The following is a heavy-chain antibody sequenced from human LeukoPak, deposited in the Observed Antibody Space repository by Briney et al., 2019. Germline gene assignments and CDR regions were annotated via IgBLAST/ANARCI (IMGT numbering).Heavy chain of an antibody. CDR2: IKFDGSDT. CDR1: GFTFSNYW. V-gene: IGHV3-74*03. J-gene: IGHJ4*02. D-gene: IGHD3-16*01. Sequence: GGSLRLSCAAPGFTFSNYWMHWVRQVPGKGPVWVAAIKFDGSDTAYADSVKGRFTISRDNAKNMLYLQMYSLRVEDMAVYYCVRDYKDLGVWGQGTLVTVSS. CDR3: VRDYKDLGV.